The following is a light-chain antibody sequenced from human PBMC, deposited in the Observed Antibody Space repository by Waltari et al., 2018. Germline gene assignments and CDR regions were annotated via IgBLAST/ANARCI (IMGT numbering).Light chain of an antibody. J-gene: IGLJ7*01. Sequence: QSVLTQPPSASGTPGQGVTLSCSGSSSNIGSYTVNWYQQLPGTAPTLLIYSNYQRPSGVPDRFSGSKSGTSASLAISGLQSEDEADYYCATWDNSLNGAVFGGGTQLTVL. CDR1: SSNIGSYT. CDR2: SNY. CDR3: ATWDNSLNGAV. V-gene: IGLV1-44*01.